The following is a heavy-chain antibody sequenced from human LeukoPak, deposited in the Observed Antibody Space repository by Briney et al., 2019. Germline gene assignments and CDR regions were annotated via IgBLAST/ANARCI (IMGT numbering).Heavy chain of an antibody. CDR3: ATRSIAVAGLYYYYGMDV. CDR2: IYYSGST. Sequence: SETLSLTCTVSGGSVSSGSYYWSWIRQPPGKGLEWIGYIYYSGSTNYNPSLKSRVTISVDTSKNQFSLKLSSVTAADTAVYYCATRSIAVAGLYYYYGMDVWGQGTTVTVSS. CDR1: GGSVSSGSYY. J-gene: IGHJ6*02. V-gene: IGHV4-61*01. D-gene: IGHD6-19*01.